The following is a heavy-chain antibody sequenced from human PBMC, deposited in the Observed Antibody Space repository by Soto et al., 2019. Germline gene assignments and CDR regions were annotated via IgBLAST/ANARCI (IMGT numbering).Heavy chain of an antibody. D-gene: IGHD3-22*01. Sequence: GGSLRLSCAASGFTFSSYAMSWVRQAPGKGLEWVSAISGSGGSTYYADSVKGRFTISRDNSKNTLYLQMNSLRAEDTAVYYCAKGLTFDSSGYYAFDYWGQGTLVTVSS. V-gene: IGHV3-23*01. CDR2: ISGSGGST. CDR1: GFTFSSYA. CDR3: AKGLTFDSSGYYAFDY. J-gene: IGHJ4*02.